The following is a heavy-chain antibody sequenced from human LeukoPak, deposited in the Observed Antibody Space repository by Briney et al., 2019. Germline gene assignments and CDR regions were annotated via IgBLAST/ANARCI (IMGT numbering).Heavy chain of an antibody. CDR1: GFTVSSNY. V-gene: IGHV3-66*01. D-gene: IGHD4-17*01. J-gene: IGHJ4*02. CDR3: ARSQVVSVRTFTSGFDY. CDR2: IYSGGST. Sequence: GSLRLSCAASGFTVSSNYMTWVRQAPGKGLEWVSVIYSGGSTYYADSVKGRFTISRDNSKNTLYLQMNSLRAEDTAVYYCARSQVVSVRTFTSGFDYWGQGTLVTVSS.